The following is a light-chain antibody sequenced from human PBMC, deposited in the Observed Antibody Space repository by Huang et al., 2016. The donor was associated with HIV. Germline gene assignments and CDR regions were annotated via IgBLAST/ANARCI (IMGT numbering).Light chain of an antibody. Sequence: IQLTQSPSSLSASVGDRVTITCRTSQAISSYLAWYQQKPGKAPKLLIYAASTLQSGVPSRCSGSGSGTDFTLTISSLQPEDFATYYCQQVHSYPGFGQGTRLEIK. V-gene: IGKV1-9*01. CDR1: QAISSY. J-gene: IGKJ5*01. CDR3: QQVHSYPG. CDR2: AAS.